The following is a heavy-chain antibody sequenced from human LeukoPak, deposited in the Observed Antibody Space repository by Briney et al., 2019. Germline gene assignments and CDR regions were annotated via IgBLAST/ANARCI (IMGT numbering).Heavy chain of an antibody. CDR2: ISSSSSYI. J-gene: IGHJ4*02. CDR3: ARGGRSTYFDWSPDY. CDR1: GFTFSDYS. Sequence: GGSLRLSCAASGFTFSDYSMNWVRQAPGKGLEWVSSISSSSSYIYYADSVKGRFTISRDNARNSLYLQMSSLRAEDTAVYYCARGGRSTYFDWSPDYWGQGTLVTVS. D-gene: IGHD3-9*01. V-gene: IGHV3-21*01.